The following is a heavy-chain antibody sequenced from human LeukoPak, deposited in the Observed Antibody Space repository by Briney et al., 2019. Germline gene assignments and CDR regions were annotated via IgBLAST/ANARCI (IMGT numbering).Heavy chain of an antibody. CDR1: GFTFSTYS. CDR2: IPTSNDYI. J-gene: IGHJ3*02. Sequence: PGGSLRLSCAASGFTFSTYSMNWVRQAPGEGPEWVSSIPTSNDYIYYAGSLKGRFTISRDNAKNSLYLHMNSLRPDDTAVYYCARGRSITILRGVAISDGFDIWGQGTKVTVS. V-gene: IGHV3-21*06. CDR3: ARGRSITILRGVAISDGFDI. D-gene: IGHD3-10*01.